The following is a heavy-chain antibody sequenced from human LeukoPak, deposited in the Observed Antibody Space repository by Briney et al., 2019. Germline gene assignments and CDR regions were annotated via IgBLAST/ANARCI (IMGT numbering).Heavy chain of an antibody. J-gene: IGHJ4*02. Sequence: PSETLSLTCTVSGGSISSYYWSWIRQPAGKGLEWIGRIYTSGSTNYNPSLKSRVTMSVDTSKNQFSLKLSSVTAADTAVYYCARDTGRSGWYYFDYWGQGTLVTVSS. D-gene: IGHD6-19*01. CDR3: ARDTGRSGWYYFDY. CDR2: IYTSGST. V-gene: IGHV4-4*07. CDR1: GGSISSYY.